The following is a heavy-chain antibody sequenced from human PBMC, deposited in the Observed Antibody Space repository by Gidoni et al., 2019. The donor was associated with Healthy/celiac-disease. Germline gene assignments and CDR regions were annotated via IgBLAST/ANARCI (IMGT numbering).Heavy chain of an antibody. CDR1: GFTFSSYG. Sequence: QVQLVESGGGVVQPGRSRRLSCAASGFTFSSYGMHWVRQAPGKGLEWVAVISYDGSNKYYADSVKGRFTISRDNSKNTLYLQMNSLRAEDTAVYYCAKVQNYYDSSGYYGYYFDYWGQGTLVTVSS. D-gene: IGHD3-22*01. CDR2: ISYDGSNK. V-gene: IGHV3-30*18. CDR3: AKVQNYYDSSGYYGYYFDY. J-gene: IGHJ4*02.